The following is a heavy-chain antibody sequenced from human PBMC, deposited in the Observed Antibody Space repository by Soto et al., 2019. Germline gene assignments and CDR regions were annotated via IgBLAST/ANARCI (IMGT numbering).Heavy chain of an antibody. CDR1: GLTFTTYW. V-gene: IGHV3-7*01. J-gene: IGHJ4*02. Sequence: GGSLRLSCVASGLTFTTYWMTWVRQAPGKGLEWVANIKQDGSEKYYVDSVKGRFTISRDDAENSLYLQMNNLRAEDTAVYYSTRNRANFDTRGQGTPVTVSS. CDR3: TRNRANFDT. CDR2: IKQDGSEK. D-gene: IGHD1-26*01.